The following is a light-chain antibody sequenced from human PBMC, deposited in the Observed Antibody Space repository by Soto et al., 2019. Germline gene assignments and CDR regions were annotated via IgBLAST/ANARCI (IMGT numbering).Light chain of an antibody. CDR3: QQRGDWPPIT. V-gene: IGKV3-11*01. Sequence: EIMVTQSPATLSLSPGERAILSCRASQSVSTFLAWFQQKPGQPPRLLIYNASNRTTGIPARFSGSGSGTDFTLTISSLEPEDFAVYYCQQRGDWPPITFGQGTRLEIK. CDR2: NAS. CDR1: QSVSTF. J-gene: IGKJ5*01.